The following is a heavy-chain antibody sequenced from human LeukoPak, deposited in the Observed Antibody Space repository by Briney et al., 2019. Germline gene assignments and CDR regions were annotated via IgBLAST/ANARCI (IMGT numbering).Heavy chain of an antibody. CDR1: GFTLSTYW. CDR3: ARDLTGTTTGY. V-gene: IGHV3-30*03. J-gene: IGHJ4*02. Sequence: GGSLRLSCEASGFTLSTYWMNWVRQAPGKGLEWVAVISYDGSNKYYADSVKGRFTISRDNSKNTLYLQMNSLRAEDTAVYYCARDLTGTTTGYWGQGTLVTVSS. D-gene: IGHD1-20*01. CDR2: ISYDGSNK.